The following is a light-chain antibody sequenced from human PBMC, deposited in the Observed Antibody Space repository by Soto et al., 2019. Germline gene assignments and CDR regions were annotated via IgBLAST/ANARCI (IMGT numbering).Light chain of an antibody. J-gene: IGKJ1*01. CDR3: QQYYTYPRT. CDR2: AAS. Sequence: AIRMTQSPSSLSASTGDRVTSTCRASQGISSYLAWYQQKPGKAPKLLIYAASTLQSGVPSRFSGSGSGTDFTLTISCLQSEDFATYYCQQYYTYPRTFGQGTRWIS. V-gene: IGKV1-8*01. CDR1: QGISSY.